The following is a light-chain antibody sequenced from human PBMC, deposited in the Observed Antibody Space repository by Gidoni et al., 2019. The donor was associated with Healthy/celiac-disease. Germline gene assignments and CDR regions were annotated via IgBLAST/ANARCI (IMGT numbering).Light chain of an antibody. Sequence: DIQMTQSPSSLSASVGDRVTITCRASQSISSYLNWYQQKPGKAPKLLIYAESSLQSGVPSRFSGSGSWTDFTLTISSLQPEDFATYYCQQSYSTPQRTFGQGTKVXIK. V-gene: IGKV1-39*01. CDR1: QSISSY. J-gene: IGKJ1*01. CDR3: QQSYSTPQRT. CDR2: AES.